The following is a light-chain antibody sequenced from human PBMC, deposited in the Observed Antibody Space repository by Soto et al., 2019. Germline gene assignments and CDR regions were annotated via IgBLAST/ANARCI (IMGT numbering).Light chain of an antibody. Sequence: EIVMTQSPATLSVSPGERATLSCRASQSVSSNLAWYQQKPGQAPSLLIYGASTRATGVPARFSGSGSATQFTLTISNPQSEDFGFYYCQQYNNWITFGQGTRLEI. V-gene: IGKV3-15*01. J-gene: IGKJ5*01. CDR2: GAS. CDR3: QQYNNWIT. CDR1: QSVSSN.